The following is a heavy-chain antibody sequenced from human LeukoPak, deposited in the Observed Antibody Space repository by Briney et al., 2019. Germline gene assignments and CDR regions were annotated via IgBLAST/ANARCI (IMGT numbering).Heavy chain of an antibody. CDR1: GYTFTGYY. V-gene: IGHV1-2*02. D-gene: IGHD2-2*02. CDR3: ARDRGYCSSTSCYTGIDY. Sequence: ASVKVSCTASGYTFTGYYMHWVRQAPGQGLEWVGWINPNSGGTNYAQKLQDRVTMTRDTSISTAYMELSRLRSDDTAVYYCARDRGYCSSTSCYTGIDYWGQGTLVTVSS. CDR2: INPNSGGT. J-gene: IGHJ4*02.